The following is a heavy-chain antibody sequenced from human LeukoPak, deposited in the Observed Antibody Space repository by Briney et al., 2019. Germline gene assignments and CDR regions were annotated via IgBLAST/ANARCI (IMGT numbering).Heavy chain of an antibody. V-gene: IGHV1-69*04. CDR3: ARAQMATYYYGMDV. Sequence: SVKVSCKASGGTFSSYAISWVRQAPGQGLAWMGRIIPIFGIANYAQKFQGRVTITADKSTSTAYMELSSLRSEDTAVYYCARAQMATYYYGMDVWGQGTTVTVSS. J-gene: IGHJ6*02. CDR2: IIPIFGIA. D-gene: IGHD5-24*01. CDR1: GGTFSSYA.